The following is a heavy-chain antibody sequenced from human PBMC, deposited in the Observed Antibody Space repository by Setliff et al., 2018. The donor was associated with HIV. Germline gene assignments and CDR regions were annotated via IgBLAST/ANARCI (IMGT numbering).Heavy chain of an antibody. D-gene: IGHD6-19*01. CDR1: GGTFTNYV. V-gene: IGHV1-69*10. Sequence: SVKVSCKASGGTFTNYVISWVRQAPGQGLEWMGGIIPIVKIANYAQKFKGRVTITADKSTNTVYMEMRSLRSEDTAVYYCARGYSSGRGAAFDIWGQGTMVTVSS. CDR3: ARGYSSGRGAAFDI. J-gene: IGHJ3*02. CDR2: IIPIVKIA.